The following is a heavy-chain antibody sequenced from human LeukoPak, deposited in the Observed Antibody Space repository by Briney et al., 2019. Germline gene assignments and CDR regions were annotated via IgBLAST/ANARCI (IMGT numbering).Heavy chain of an antibody. V-gene: IGHV3-7*05. CDR3: AKRGYYHDSSAYFYFDY. D-gene: IGHD3-22*01. Sequence: PGGSLRLSCAASGFTFSHYWISWVRQAPGKGLEWVANIKYDGSEKYYVDSVKGRFTISRDNAKNSLYLQMNSLRGDDTAVYYCAKRGYYHDSSAYFYFDYWGQGTLVTVSS. CDR1: GFTFSHYW. J-gene: IGHJ4*02. CDR2: IKYDGSEK.